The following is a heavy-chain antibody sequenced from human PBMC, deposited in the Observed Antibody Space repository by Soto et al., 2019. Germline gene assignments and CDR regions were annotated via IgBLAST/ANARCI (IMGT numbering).Heavy chain of an antibody. V-gene: IGHV4-39*01. J-gene: IGHJ4*02. CDR3: ARHDFWSGFIDY. CDR2: IYYSGST. Sequence: SETLSLTCTVSGGSISSSSYYWGWIRQPPGKGLEWIGSIYYSGSTYYNPSLKSRVTISVDTSKNQFSLKLSSVTAADTAVCYCARHDFWSGFIDYWGQGTLVTVSS. CDR1: GGSISSSSYY. D-gene: IGHD3-3*01.